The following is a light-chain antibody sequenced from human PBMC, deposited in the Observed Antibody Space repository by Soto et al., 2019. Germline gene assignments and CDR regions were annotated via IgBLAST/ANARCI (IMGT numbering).Light chain of an antibody. CDR3: QYYGGSPRT. Sequence: EIFLTQSPGTLSLSPGERATLSCRASESVASLAWYQQKPGQAPRLLIYGASTRATGIPDRFSSSGSGTDFTLTISRLEPEDFAVYYCQYYGGSPRTFGRGTKVEIK. CDR1: ESVAS. V-gene: IGKV3-20*01. J-gene: IGKJ1*01. CDR2: GAS.